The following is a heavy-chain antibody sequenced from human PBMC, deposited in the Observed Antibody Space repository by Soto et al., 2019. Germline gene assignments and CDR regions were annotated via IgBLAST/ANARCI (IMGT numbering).Heavy chain of an antibody. J-gene: IGHJ4*02. Sequence: QVQLQQWGAGLLKPSETLSLTCPVYCGSFSGYYWRWIRQPTGKGLEWIGEINHSGSTNYNPSLKRRVTISVDTSKNQFSLKLSSVTAADTSLYYCARPARAGYDCWTDDYWGQGTLVTVSS. V-gene: IGHV4-34*01. CDR3: ARPARAGYDCWTDDY. CDR2: INHSGST. D-gene: IGHD3-3*01. CDR1: CGSFSGYY.